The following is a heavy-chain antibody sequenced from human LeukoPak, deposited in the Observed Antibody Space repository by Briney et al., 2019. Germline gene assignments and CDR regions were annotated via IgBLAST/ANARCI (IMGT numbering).Heavy chain of an antibody. CDR2: IKQDGSEK. D-gene: IGHD5/OR15-5a*01. CDR1: GFTFSSYW. Sequence: GGSLRLSCAASGFTFSSYWMSWVRQAPGKGLEWVANIKQDGSEKYYVDSVKGRFTISRDNAKNSLYLQMDSLRVEDTAVYYCARLSGESTIYDYWGQGTLVTVSS. J-gene: IGHJ4*02. CDR3: ARLSGESTIYDY. V-gene: IGHV3-7*01.